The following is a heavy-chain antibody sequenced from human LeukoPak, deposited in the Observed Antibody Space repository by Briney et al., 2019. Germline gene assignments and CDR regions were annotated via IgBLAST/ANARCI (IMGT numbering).Heavy chain of an antibody. D-gene: IGHD3-3*01. Sequence: GGSLRLSCAASGFTFSSYWMHWVRQAPGKGLVWVSRINTDGSSTSYADSVKGRFTISRDNAKNTLYLQMNSLRAEDTAVNYCARAAYDFWSGYYEDGWGQGTLVTVSS. V-gene: IGHV3-74*01. CDR2: INTDGSST. J-gene: IGHJ4*02. CDR1: GFTFSSYW. CDR3: ARAAYDFWSGYYEDG.